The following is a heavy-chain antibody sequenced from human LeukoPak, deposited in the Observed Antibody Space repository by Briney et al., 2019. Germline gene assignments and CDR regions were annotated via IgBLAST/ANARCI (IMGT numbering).Heavy chain of an antibody. V-gene: IGHV4-4*07. J-gene: IGHJ4*02. CDR1: GGSISSYH. Sequence: PSETLSLTCRVSGGSISSYHWSWIRQPAGKELEWVGRIFHSGSTDYNPSLKGRVTMSVDTSKNQFSLNMTSVTAADTAVYYCAREMDSSGYYWLDYWGRGTLVTVSS. CDR2: IFHSGST. D-gene: IGHD3-22*01. CDR3: AREMDSSGYYWLDY.